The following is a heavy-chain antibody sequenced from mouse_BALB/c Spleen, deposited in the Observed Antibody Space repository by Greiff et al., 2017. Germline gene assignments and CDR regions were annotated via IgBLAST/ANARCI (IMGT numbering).Heavy chain of an antibody. J-gene: IGHJ3*01. D-gene: IGHD1-1*01. CDR1: GYTFTSYW. Sequence: EVQLVESGTVLARPGASVKMSCKASGYTFTSYWMHWVNQRPGQGLEWIGAIYPGNSDTSYNQKFKGKAKLTAVTSTSTAYMELSSLTNEDSAVYYCTTITTVGAEADWGQGKLVTVAA. V-gene: IGHV1-5*01. CDR3: TTITTVGAEAD. CDR2: IYPGNSDT.